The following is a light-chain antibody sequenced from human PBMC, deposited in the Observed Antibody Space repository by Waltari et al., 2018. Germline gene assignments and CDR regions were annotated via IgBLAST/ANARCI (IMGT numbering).Light chain of an antibody. Sequence: QSALTQPRSVSGSPGQSVTISCTGSGSDVGGYIYVSWYHHHPGRAPKVGVYDVDKRPSGVPGRFSGSQSGKTASLTISGLQAEDEGDYYCCSYAGRYTFVFGSGTRVTVL. CDR2: DVD. J-gene: IGLJ1*01. V-gene: IGLV2-11*01. CDR1: GSDVGGYIY. CDR3: CSYAGRYTFV.